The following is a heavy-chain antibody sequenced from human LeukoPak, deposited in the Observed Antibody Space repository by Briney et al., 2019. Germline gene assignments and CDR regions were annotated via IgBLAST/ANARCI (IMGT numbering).Heavy chain of an antibody. Sequence: PGGSLRLSCAASGFTFSSYGMHWVRRAPGKGLEWVAVIWYDGSNKYYADSVKGRFTISRDNSKNTLYLQMNSLRAEDTAVYYCAKGRIAVAGTGYYFDYWGQGTLVTVSS. V-gene: IGHV3-33*06. CDR1: GFTFSSYG. D-gene: IGHD6-19*01. CDR3: AKGRIAVAGTGYYFDY. J-gene: IGHJ4*02. CDR2: IWYDGSNK.